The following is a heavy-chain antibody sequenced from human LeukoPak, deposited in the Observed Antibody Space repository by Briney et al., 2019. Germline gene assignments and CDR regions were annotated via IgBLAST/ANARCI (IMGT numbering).Heavy chain of an antibody. D-gene: IGHD3-22*01. CDR2: ISGSGGST. V-gene: IGHV3-23*01. J-gene: IGHJ4*02. CDR3: AKASYYYDSSGYYPGFVDY. CDR1: GFTFSSYA. Sequence: GGSLRLSCAASGFTFSSYAMSWVRQAPGEGLEWVSAISGSGGSTYYADSVKGRFTISRDNSKNTLYLQMTSLRAEDTAVYYCAKASYYYDSSGYYPGFVDYWGQGTLVTVSS.